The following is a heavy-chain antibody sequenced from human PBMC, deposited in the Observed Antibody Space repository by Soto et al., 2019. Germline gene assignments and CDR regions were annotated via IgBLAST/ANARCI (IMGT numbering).Heavy chain of an antibody. CDR1: GGSISSGGYS. Sequence: SETLSLTCAVSGGSISSGGYSWSWIRQPPGKGLEWIGYIYHSGSTYYNPSLKSRVTIPVGRSKNQFSLKLSSVTAADTAVYYCARFYCISTSCYVAPDYYYYGMDVWGQGTTVTVSS. CDR2: IYHSGST. D-gene: IGHD2-2*01. J-gene: IGHJ6*02. V-gene: IGHV4-30-2*01. CDR3: ARFYCISTSCYVAPDYYYYGMDV.